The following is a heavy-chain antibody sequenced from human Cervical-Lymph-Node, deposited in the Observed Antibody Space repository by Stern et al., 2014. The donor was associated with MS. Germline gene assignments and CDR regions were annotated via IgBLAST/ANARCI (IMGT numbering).Heavy chain of an antibody. V-gene: IGHV3-30*18. CDR3: AKAPVVYSAPLDY. CDR1: GFTFSNSG. D-gene: IGHD4-23*01. CDR2: ISYDVSCR. Sequence: QMQLVQSGGGVVQPGRSLRLSCAASGFTFSNSGMHWVRQAPGRGLEWVALISYDVSCRIYADSVKGQFTISRDTSKNTLYLQMNSLRADDTAVYYCAKAPVVYSAPLDYWGQGTLVTVSS. J-gene: IGHJ4*02.